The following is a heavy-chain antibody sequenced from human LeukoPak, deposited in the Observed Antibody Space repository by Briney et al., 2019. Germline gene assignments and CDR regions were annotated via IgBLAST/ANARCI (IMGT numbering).Heavy chain of an antibody. CDR2: IYYSGST. D-gene: IGHD2-2*02. CDR3: ARAALGYCSSTSCYTGYAFDI. CDR1: GGSISSYY. J-gene: IGHJ3*02. Sequence: SETLSLTCTVSGGSISSYYLSWIRQPPGKGLEWIGYIYYSGSTNYNPSLKSRVTISVDTSKNQFSLKLSSVTAADTAVYYCARAALGYCSSTSCYTGYAFDIWGQGTMVTVSS. V-gene: IGHV4-59*01.